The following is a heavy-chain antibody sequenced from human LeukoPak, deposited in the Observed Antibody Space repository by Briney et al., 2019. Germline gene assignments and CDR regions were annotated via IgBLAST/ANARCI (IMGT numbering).Heavy chain of an antibody. J-gene: IGHJ6*03. Sequence: SETLSLTCAVSGYSISSGYYWGWIRQPPGKGLEWIGSIYHSGSTYYNPSLKSRVTISVDTSKNQFSLKLSSVTAADTAVYYCTRSPQWELRVNYYYMDVWGKGTTVTVSS. CDR3: TRSPQWELRVNYYYMDV. CDR1: GYSISSGYY. CDR2: IYHSGST. V-gene: IGHV4-38-2*01. D-gene: IGHD1-26*01.